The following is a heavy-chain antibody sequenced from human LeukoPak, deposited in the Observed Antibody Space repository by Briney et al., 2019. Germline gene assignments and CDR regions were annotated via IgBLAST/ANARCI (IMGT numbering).Heavy chain of an antibody. CDR1: GFTFSSYG. CDR3: ARGPRSNY. D-gene: IGHD3-10*01. V-gene: IGHV3-33*01. Sequence: PGGSLRLSCAASGFTFSSYGMHWVRQAPGKGLEWAAVIWYDGSNKYYADSVKGRFTISRDNSKNTLYLQMNSLRAEDTAVYYCARGPRSNYWGQGTLVTVSS. CDR2: IWYDGSNK. J-gene: IGHJ4*02.